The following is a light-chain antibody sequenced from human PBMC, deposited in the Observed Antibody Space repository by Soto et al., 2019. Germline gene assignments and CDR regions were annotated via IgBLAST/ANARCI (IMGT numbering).Light chain of an antibody. CDR3: QQYDDWPIT. J-gene: IGKJ5*01. Sequence: EIVMTQSPDTVYVSPGERATLSCRASQSVRSNLAWYQHKPGQAPRLLIYDGSTRALGIPARFSGSEPGTEFTLTISSLQSEDFAVYFCQQYDDWPITFGQGTRLEIK. CDR2: DGS. V-gene: IGKV3-15*01. CDR1: QSVRSN.